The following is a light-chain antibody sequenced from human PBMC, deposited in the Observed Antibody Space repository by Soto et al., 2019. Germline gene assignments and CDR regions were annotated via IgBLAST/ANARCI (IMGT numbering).Light chain of an antibody. J-gene: IGKJ5*01. CDR2: GAS. CDR1: QSVSGSY. Sequence: EIVLTQSPGTLSLSPWERATLSCRASQSVSGSYLAWYQQKPGQAPRLLIYGASSRAAGIPARFSGSGSGTDFTLTISSLEPEDFAVYYCQQYGSSPLISFGQGTRLEIK. CDR3: QQYGSSPLIS. V-gene: IGKV3-20*01.